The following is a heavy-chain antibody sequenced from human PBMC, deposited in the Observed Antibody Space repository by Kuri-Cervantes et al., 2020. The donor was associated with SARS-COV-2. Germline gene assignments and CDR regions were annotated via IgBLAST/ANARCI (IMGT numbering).Heavy chain of an antibody. CDR3: ARVYKGMDRPWVVIAARPYYYYYMDV. CDR1: GFTFTSYD. D-gene: IGHD6-6*01. J-gene: IGHJ6*03. Sequence: ASVKVSCKASGFTFTSYDFNWVRQASGQGLEWMGWMNPNSGITGYAQKFQGRVTMTRNTSISTAYMELSSLRSEDTAVYYCARVYKGMDRPWVVIAARPYYYYYMDVWGKGTTVTVSS. V-gene: IGHV1-8*01. CDR2: MNPNSGIT.